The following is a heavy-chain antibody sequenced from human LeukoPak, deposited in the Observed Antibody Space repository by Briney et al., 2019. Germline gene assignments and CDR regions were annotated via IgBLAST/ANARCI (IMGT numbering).Heavy chain of an antibody. CDR1: GFTFSSYG. D-gene: IGHD1-1*01. CDR2: IRGGGDT. CDR3: AKANWVSNADAVW. Sequence: PGGSLRLSCAASGFTFSSYGMHWVRRAPARGLEWVSSIRGGGDTFYADSVKGRFTLSRDDSRNTVYLQLNNLRVEDTAVYYCAKANWVSNADAVWWGQGTLVTVSS. V-gene: IGHV3-23*01. J-gene: IGHJ4*02.